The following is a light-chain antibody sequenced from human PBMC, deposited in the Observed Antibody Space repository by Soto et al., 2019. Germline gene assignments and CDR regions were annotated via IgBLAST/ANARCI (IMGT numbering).Light chain of an antibody. CDR2: DVT. CDR3: SSYTSISTNV. V-gene: IGLV2-14*01. Sequence: QSVLTQPASVSGSPGQSITISCTGTSSDVGGYNFVSWYQQHPDKAPKLMIYDVTNRPSGVSNRFSGSKSGNTASLTISGLQAEDEADYYCSSYTSISTNVFGTGTRSPS. J-gene: IGLJ1*01. CDR1: SSDVGGYNF.